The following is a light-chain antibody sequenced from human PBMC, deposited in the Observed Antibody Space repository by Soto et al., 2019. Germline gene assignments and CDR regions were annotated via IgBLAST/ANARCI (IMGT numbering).Light chain of an antibody. Sequence: DIQMTQSPSTLSASVGDRVTITCRASQSISSWLAWYQQKPGKAPNLLIYKASTLQSGVPSRFSGSGSVTEFTLTICSLQPDDFATYYCQQYSTSFRTFGQGTKVEIK. CDR3: QQYSTSFRT. CDR2: KAS. V-gene: IGKV1-5*03. CDR1: QSISSW. J-gene: IGKJ1*01.